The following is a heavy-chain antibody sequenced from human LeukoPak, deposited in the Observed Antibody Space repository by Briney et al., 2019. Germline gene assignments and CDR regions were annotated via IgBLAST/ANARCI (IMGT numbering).Heavy chain of an antibody. D-gene: IGHD3-10*01. V-gene: IGHV3-30*02. CDR2: IVFDGSDD. J-gene: IGHJ4*02. CDR1: EFTFRTYG. Sequence: RPGGSLRLSCAASEFTFRTYGIHWVRQAPGKGLEWVALIVFDGSDDYYADSVRGRFTISRDISKNTVHLQMNSLRAGDTAVYYCAKEAGSGPYYFDYWGQGTLVTVSS. CDR3: AKEAGSGPYYFDY.